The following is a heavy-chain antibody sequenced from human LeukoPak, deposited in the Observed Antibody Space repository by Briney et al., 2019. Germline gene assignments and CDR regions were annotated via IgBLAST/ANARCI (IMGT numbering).Heavy chain of an antibody. J-gene: IGHJ4*02. CDR2: IYSDGSRT. Sequence: GGSLRLSCAASGFTFSSYWMHWVRHGPGKGLVWVSRIYSDGSRTTYADSVKGRFTISRDNSKNTLYMQMNSLRAEDTAVYYCAKGDKPVIAMVKFDYWGQGTLVTVSS. CDR1: GFTFSSYW. CDR3: AKGDKPVIAMVKFDY. D-gene: IGHD5-18*01. V-gene: IGHV3-74*01.